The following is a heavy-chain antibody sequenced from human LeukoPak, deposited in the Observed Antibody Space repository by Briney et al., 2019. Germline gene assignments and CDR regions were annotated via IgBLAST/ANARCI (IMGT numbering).Heavy chain of an antibody. CDR3: AREAPKGYYGSGSQGFDP. Sequence: SETLSLTCTVSGDSISSGTYYWSWIRQPAGQGLEWIGRIYTTGSTNYNPSLKSRVTISVDTSKNQFSLKLSSVTAADTPVYYCAREAPKGYYGSGSQGFDPWGQGTLVTVSS. D-gene: IGHD3-10*01. J-gene: IGHJ5*02. V-gene: IGHV4-61*02. CDR1: GDSISSGTYY. CDR2: IYTTGST.